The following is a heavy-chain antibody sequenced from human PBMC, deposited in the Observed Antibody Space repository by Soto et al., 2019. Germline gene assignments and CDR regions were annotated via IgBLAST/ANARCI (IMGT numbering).Heavy chain of an antibody. CDR2: IYHTGST. CDR1: AGSLSNY. V-gene: IGHV4-59*01. D-gene: IGHD6-19*01. CDR3: ARGGRGSGLYFLYYFDL. Sequence: SETLSLTCSVSAGSLSNYWTWIRQSPGMGLEWIGEIYHTGSTKYNPSLKSRVAISVDMSKNQFSLTLSSVTPADTAVYYCARGGRGSGLYFLYYFDLWGQGTLVTVSS. J-gene: IGHJ4*02.